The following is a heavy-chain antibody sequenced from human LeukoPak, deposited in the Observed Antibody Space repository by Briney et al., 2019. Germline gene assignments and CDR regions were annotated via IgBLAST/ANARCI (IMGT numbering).Heavy chain of an antibody. CDR1: GFTFSSYP. Sequence: GGSLRLSCAASGFTFSSYPMSWVRQAPGKRLEWVSALTGSGGNTYYADSVKGRFIISRDNSKNMLYLQMDSLRVEDTAVYYCARHDYGAYWGQGALVTVSS. V-gene: IGHV3-23*01. CDR3: ARHDYGAY. CDR2: LTGSGGNT. J-gene: IGHJ4*02. D-gene: IGHD4-17*01.